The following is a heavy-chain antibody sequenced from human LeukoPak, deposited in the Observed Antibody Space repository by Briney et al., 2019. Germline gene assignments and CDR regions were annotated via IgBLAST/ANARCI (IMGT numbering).Heavy chain of an antibody. J-gene: IGHJ6*03. Sequence: PGGSLRLSCAASGFTVSSNYMSWVRQAPGKGLEWVSVIYSGGSTYYADSVKGRVTIFRDNSKNTLYLQMTSLRAEDTAVYYCAKDRRGSSWYGDYYYDMDVWGKGTTVTISS. V-gene: IGHV3-53*05. D-gene: IGHD6-13*01. CDR3: AKDRRGSSWYGDYYYDMDV. CDR2: IYSGGST. CDR1: GFTVSSNY.